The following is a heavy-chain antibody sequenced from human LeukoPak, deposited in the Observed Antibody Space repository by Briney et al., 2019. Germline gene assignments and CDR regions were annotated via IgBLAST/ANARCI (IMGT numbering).Heavy chain of an antibody. Sequence: SDTLSLTCTVSGVSVSSYTYYWSWIRRPPGKGLDWIVYIYYSGSTNYNPSLTSRVTISVDTSKNQCSLKLSSVTTADTAVYYCTRSTNLEALDIWGQGTMVTVSS. V-gene: IGHV4-61*01. J-gene: IGHJ3*02. CDR3: TRSTNLEALDI. CDR2: IYYSGST. CDR1: GVSVSSYTYY. D-gene: IGHD2-8*01.